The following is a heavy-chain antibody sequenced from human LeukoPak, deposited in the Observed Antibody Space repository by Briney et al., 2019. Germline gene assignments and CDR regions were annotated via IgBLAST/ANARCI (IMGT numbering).Heavy chain of an antibody. V-gene: IGHV3-30*04. CDR3: ATDVPDLGSGWLPDY. J-gene: IGHJ4*02. Sequence: PGGSLRLSCAASGFTFSSYAMHWVRQAPGKGLEWVAVISYDGSNKYYADSVKGRFTISRDNSKNTLYLQMNSLRAEDTAVYYCATDVPDLGSGWLPDYWGQGTLVTVSS. D-gene: IGHD6-19*01. CDR1: GFTFSSYA. CDR2: ISYDGSNK.